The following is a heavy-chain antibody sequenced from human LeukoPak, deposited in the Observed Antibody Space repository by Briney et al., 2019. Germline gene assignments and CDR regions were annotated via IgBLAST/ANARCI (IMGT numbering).Heavy chain of an antibody. CDR1: GFTISSNY. J-gene: IGHJ4*02. Sequence: GGSLRLSCAASGFTISSNYMSWVRQAPGKGLEWVSVIYNSGGTYYADSVKGRFTISRDNSKNTVSLQMNSLRAEDTAVYYCARASFWFDHSGYYFDSWGQGTLVTVSS. V-gene: IGHV3-66*01. CDR3: ARASFWFDHSGYYFDS. CDR2: IYNSGGT. D-gene: IGHD3-22*01.